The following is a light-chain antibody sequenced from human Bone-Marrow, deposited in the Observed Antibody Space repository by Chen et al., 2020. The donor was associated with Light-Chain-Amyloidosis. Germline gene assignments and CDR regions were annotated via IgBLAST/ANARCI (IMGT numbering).Light chain of an antibody. V-gene: IGLV3-25*03. CDR2: RGT. CDR3: QSADSSGTYEVI. J-gene: IGLJ2*01. Sequence: SYELTQPPSVSVSPGQTARITCSGDDLPTKYAYGYQQKPGQAPVLVIHRGTERPSGICERFSGYGSWTTATFTISGVQAEDEADYHCQSADSSGTYEVIFGGGTKLTVL. CDR1: DLPTKY.